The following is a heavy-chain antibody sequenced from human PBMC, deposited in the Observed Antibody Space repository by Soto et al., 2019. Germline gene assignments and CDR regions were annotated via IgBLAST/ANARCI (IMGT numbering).Heavy chain of an antibody. D-gene: IGHD5-12*01. CDR2: VIPICGTA. Sequence: SVKVSCKASGGAFSSYAISWLRQAPEQGLEWMGGVIPICGTANYAQKFQGRVTITADETTRTAYMELSRLGSEDTAGDYCARESGWGGSNHRGGYYYYYGMAVGGQGTTVTVSS. V-gene: IGHV1-69*13. CDR1: GGAFSSYA. CDR3: ARESGWGGSNHRGGYYYYYGMAV. J-gene: IGHJ6*02.